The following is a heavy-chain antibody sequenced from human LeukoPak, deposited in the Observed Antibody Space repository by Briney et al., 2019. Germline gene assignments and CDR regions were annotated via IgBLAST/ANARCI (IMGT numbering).Heavy chain of an antibody. D-gene: IGHD2-15*01. J-gene: IGHJ3*02. CDR3: ARHRSGGSQDDAFDI. Sequence: GGSLRLSCAASEFTFSSYWMCWVRQAPGKRLEWVADIKQDGSEKYYVDSVKGRFTISRQNAKKSVFLQMNSLRAEDTAVYYCARHRSGGSQDDAFDIWGQGTMVTVSS. CDR1: EFTFSSYW. V-gene: IGHV3-7*01. CDR2: IKQDGSEK.